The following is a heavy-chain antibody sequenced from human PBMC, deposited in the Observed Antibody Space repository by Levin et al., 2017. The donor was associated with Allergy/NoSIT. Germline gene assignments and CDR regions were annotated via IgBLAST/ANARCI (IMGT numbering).Heavy chain of an antibody. J-gene: IGHJ3*02. CDR1: GFTFSSYA. Sequence: LSLPCAASGFTFSSYAMHWVRQAPGKGLEWVAVISYDGSNKYYADSVKGRFTISRDNSKNTLYLQMNSLRAEDTAVYYCARDLYYYGSGSYFSAFDIWGQGTMVTVSS. CDR2: ISYDGSNK. CDR3: ARDLYYYGSGSYFSAFDI. V-gene: IGHV3-30-3*01. D-gene: IGHD3-10*01.